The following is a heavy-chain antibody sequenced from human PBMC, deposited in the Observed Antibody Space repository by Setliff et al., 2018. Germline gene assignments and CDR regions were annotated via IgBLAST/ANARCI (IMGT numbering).Heavy chain of an antibody. CDR2: IYPADSDT. CDR3: ARVGPLTDDAFDI. V-gene: IGHV5-51*01. Sequence: PGESLKISCKGSGYTFTNYWIAWVRQMPGKGLEYMGIIYPADSDTTYSPSFQGQVTISADKSINTAYLQWSSLKASDTAIYYCARVGPLTDDAFDIWSQETMVTVSS. D-gene: IGHD1-26*01. CDR1: GYTFTNYW. J-gene: IGHJ3*02.